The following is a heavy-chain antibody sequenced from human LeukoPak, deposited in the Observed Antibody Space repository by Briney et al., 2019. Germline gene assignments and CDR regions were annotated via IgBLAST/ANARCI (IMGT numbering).Heavy chain of an antibody. J-gene: IGHJ4*02. CDR2: FDPEDGET. CDR1: GYTLTELS. V-gene: IGHV1-24*01. Sequence: ASVKVSCKVSGYTLTELSMHWVRQAPGKGVEGMGGFDPEDGETIYAQKFQGRVTMTEDTSTDTAYMELSSLRSEDTAVYYCARGDYGDYEVGYWGQGTLVTISS. D-gene: IGHD4-17*01. CDR3: ARGDYGDYEVGY.